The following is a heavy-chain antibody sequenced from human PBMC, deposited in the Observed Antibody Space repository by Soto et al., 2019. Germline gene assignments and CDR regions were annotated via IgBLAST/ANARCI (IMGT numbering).Heavy chain of an antibody. J-gene: IGHJ4*02. CDR3: AKAHAELGTFFDY. CDR2: ISGSGGST. Sequence: TGGSLRLSCAASGFTFSSYAMSWVRQAPGKGLEWVSAISGSGGSTYYADSVKGRFTISTDNSKNTLYLQMNSLRAEDTAVYYCAKAHAELGTFFDYWGQGTLVTVSS. V-gene: IGHV3-23*01. CDR1: GFTFSSYA. D-gene: IGHD1-1*01.